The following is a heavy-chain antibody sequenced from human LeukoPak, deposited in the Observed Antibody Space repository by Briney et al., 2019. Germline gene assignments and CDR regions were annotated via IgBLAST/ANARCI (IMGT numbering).Heavy chain of an antibody. D-gene: IGHD2-2*01. CDR2: ISYDGSNI. V-gene: IGHV3-30-3*01. CDR3: AREVVPAASNWFDP. J-gene: IGHJ5*02. Sequence: GGSLRLSCAASGFTFSGSAMHWVRQAPGKGLEWMAVISYDGSNIFYADSVKGRFTISRDNSKNTLYLQMNSLRAEDTAVYYCAREVVPAASNWFDPWGQGTLVTVSS. CDR1: GFTFSGSA.